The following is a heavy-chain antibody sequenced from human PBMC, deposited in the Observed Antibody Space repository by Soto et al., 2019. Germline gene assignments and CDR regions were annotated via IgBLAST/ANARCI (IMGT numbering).Heavy chain of an antibody. CDR2: ISAYNGNT. CDR1: GYTFTSCG. D-gene: IGHD2-2*01. J-gene: IGHJ6*02. CDR3: AREGDIVVVPAAAYYYYYGMDV. V-gene: IGHV1-18*04. Sequence: ASVKVSCKASGYTFTSCGISWVRQAPGQGLEWMGWISAYNGNTNYAQKLQGRVTMTTDTSTSTAYMELRSLRSDDTAVYYCAREGDIVVVPAAAYYYYYGMDVWGQGTTVTVSS.